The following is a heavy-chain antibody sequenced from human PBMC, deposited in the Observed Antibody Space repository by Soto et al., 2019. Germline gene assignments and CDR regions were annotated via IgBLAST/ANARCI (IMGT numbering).Heavy chain of an antibody. Sequence: QVQLVQSGAEVKKPGASVKVSCKASGYTFTSYGISWVRQAPGQGLEWMGWISTYNGNTNYAQKLQGRVTMTTDTSTSTAYMQLRSLRSDDTAVYYCARVTATGYYYDSSGYYYFVYWGQGTLVTVSS. D-gene: IGHD3-22*01. CDR3: ARVTATGYYYDSSGYYYFVY. J-gene: IGHJ4*02. CDR1: GYTFTSYG. V-gene: IGHV1-18*01. CDR2: ISTYNGNT.